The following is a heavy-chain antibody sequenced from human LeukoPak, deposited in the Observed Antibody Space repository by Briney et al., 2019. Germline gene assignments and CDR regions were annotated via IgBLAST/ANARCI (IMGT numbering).Heavy chain of an antibody. CDR2: ISSSGSTI. CDR3: ARGDYDSSLDY. Sequence: GGPLRLSCAASGFTFSSYEMNWVRQAPGKGLEWVSYISSSGSTIYYADSVKGRFTISRDNAKNSLYLQMNSLRAEDTAVYYCARGDYDSSLDYWGQGTLVTVSS. D-gene: IGHD3-22*01. J-gene: IGHJ4*02. V-gene: IGHV3-48*03. CDR1: GFTFSSYE.